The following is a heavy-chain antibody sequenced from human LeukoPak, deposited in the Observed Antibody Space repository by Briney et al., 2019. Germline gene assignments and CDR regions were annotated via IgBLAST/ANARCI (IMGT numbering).Heavy chain of an antibody. CDR3: ARVAQWLPIRVDY. J-gene: IGHJ4*02. V-gene: IGHV4-34*01. CDR2: INHSGST. D-gene: IGHD6-19*01. Sequence: KPSETLSLTCAVYGGSFSGYYWSWIRQPPGKGLEWIGEINHSGSTNYNPSLKSRVTISVDTSKNQSSLKLSSVTAADTAVYYCARVAQWLPIRVDYWGQGTLVTVSS. CDR1: GGSFSGYY.